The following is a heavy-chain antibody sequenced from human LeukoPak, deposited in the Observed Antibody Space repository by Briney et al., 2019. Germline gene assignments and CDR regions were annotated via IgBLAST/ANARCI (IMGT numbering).Heavy chain of an antibody. CDR3: ARDDCSGGSCYLDY. D-gene: IGHD2-15*01. V-gene: IGHV1-18*01. CDR1: GYTFTSYG. J-gene: IGHJ4*02. Sequence: ASVKVSCTASGYTFTSYGISWVRQAPGQGLEWVGWISAYNGNTNYAQKLQGRVTMTTDTSTSTAYMELRSLRSDDTAVYYCARDDCSGGSCYLDYWGQGTLVTVSS. CDR2: ISAYNGNT.